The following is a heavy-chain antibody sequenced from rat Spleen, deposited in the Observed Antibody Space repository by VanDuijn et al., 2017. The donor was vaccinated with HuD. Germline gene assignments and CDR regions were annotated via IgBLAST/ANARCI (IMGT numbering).Heavy chain of an antibody. CDR2: IKYEGDSI. D-gene: IGHD1-12*02. Sequence: EVQLVESGGGLVQPGRSLKLSCTASGFTFSNYGMAWVRQTPTKGLEWVASIKYEGDSIYYRDSVKGRFTISRDNAKSSLYLQMDSLRSEDTATYYCTRTPLDGSYYYGYFDYWGQGVMVTVSS. CDR1: GFTFSNYG. V-gene: IGHV5-20*01. CDR3: TRTPLDGSYYYGYFDY. J-gene: IGHJ2*01.